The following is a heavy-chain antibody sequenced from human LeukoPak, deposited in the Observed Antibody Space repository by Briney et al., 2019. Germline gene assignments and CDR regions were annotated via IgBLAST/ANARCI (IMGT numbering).Heavy chain of an antibody. CDR3: ARGWGQGAFDI. CDR1: GXSISSGGYY. D-gene: IGHD3-16*01. V-gene: IGHV4-31*03. Sequence: PSETLSLTCTVSGXSISSGGYYWSWIRQHPGKGPEWIGYIYYSGSTYYNPSLKSRVTISVDTSKNQFSLKLYSMTAADTAVYYCARGWGQGAFDIWGQGTMVTVSS. CDR2: IYYSGST. J-gene: IGHJ3*02.